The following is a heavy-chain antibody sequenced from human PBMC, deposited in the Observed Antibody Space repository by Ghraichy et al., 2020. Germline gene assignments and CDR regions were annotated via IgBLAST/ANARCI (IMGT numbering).Heavy chain of an antibody. CDR1: GGSISSSSYY. D-gene: IGHD2-15*01. CDR3: ARHLRYCSGGSCYLGGMDV. CDR2: IYYSGST. J-gene: IGHJ6*02. V-gene: IGHV4-39*01. Sequence: SETLSLTCTVSGGSISSSSYYWGWIRQPPGKGLEWIGSIYYSGSTYYNPSLKSRVTISVDTSKNQFSLKLSSVTAADTAVYYCARHLRYCSGGSCYLGGMDVWGQGTTVTVSS.